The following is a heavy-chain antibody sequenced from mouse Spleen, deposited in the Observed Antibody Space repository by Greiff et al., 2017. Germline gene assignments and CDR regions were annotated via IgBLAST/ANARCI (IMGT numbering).Heavy chain of an antibody. V-gene: IGHV1-42*01. Sequence: VQLQQSGPELVKPGASVKISCKASGYSFTGYYMNWVKQSPEKSLEWIGEINPSTGGTTYNQKFKAKATLTVDKSSSTAYMQLKSLTSEDSAVYYCARSGKLFSDWYFDVWGAGTTVTVSS. CDR3: ARSGKLFSDWYFDV. J-gene: IGHJ1*01. CDR2: INPSTGGT. CDR1: GYSFTGYY. D-gene: IGHD3-1*01.